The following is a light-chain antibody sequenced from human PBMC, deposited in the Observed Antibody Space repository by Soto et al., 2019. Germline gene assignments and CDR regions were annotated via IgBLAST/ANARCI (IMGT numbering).Light chain of an antibody. CDR3: QQYGTVPRT. J-gene: IGKJ1*01. Sequence: EVVLTQSPGTLSLSPGEEATLSCRASQSVGTLDVGWYRVKPGRAPRLLIYALSNRATGVPNRFSGGGSATDFSLTISSLEPEDVAVYYCQQYGTVPRTFGQGTRVEIK. CDR1: QSVGTLD. V-gene: IGKV3-20*01. CDR2: ALS.